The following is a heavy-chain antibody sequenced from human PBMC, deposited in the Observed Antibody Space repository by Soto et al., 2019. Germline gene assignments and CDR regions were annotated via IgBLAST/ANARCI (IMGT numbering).Heavy chain of an antibody. V-gene: IGHV3-30*18. D-gene: IGHD2-2*01. J-gene: IGHJ6*02. CDR1: GFTFSIYG. CDR3: SKDAKKYHYYNHGMDV. CDR2: ISYDGSTK. Sequence: QVQLVESGGGVVQPGRSLRLSCAASGFTFSIYGMHWVRQAPGKGLEWVALISYDGSTKFYADSVKGRFTISRDNSKSTLNLEMNSLSAEDTAVYFCSKDAKKYHYYNHGMDVWGQGTKVTVSS.